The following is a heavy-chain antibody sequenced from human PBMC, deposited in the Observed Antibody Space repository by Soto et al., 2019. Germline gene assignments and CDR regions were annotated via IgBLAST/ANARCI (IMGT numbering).Heavy chain of an antibody. CDR2: INPGNRIT. D-gene: IGHD3-3*01. CDR3: ARDPNYYDFWAGPYYYHGMDV. J-gene: IGHJ6*02. Sequence: GASVKVSCKTSGYTFTNYFVHWVRQAPGQGLEWMGTINPGNRITNYALKFQGRVAVTRDTSTNTVYLELSSLTSEDTAVYSCARDPNYYDFWAGPYYYHGMDVWGQGTSVTVSS. CDR1: GYTFTNYF. V-gene: IGHV1-46*01.